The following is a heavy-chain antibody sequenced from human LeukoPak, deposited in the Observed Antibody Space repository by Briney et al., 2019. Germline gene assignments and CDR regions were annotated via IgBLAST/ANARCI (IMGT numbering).Heavy chain of an antibody. CDR2: IYSGAST. V-gene: IGHV3-53*01. CDR3: ARDKRYCSGGSCQYYYYYGMDV. CDR1: GVTVSSNY. J-gene: IGHJ6*02. Sequence: PGGSLRLSCAASGVTVSSNYMSWVRQAPGKGLEWVSVIYSGASTYYADSVKGRFTISRDNSKNTLYLQMNSLRAEDTAVYYCARDKRYCSGGSCQYYYYYGMDVWGQGTTVTVSS. D-gene: IGHD2-15*01.